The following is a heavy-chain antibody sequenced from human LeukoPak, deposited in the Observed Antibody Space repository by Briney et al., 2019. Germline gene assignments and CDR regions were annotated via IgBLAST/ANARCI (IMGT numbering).Heavy chain of an antibody. V-gene: IGHV1-69*13. D-gene: IGHD3-22*01. CDR1: GGTFSSYA. Sequence: WASVKVSCKASGGTFSSYAFSWVRQAPGQGLEWMGGIIPIFGTANYAQKFQGRVTITADESTSTAYMELSSLRSEDTAVYYCARDTPTHYYDSGYAFDIWGQGTMVTVSS. J-gene: IGHJ3*02. CDR2: IIPIFGTA. CDR3: ARDTPTHYYDSGYAFDI.